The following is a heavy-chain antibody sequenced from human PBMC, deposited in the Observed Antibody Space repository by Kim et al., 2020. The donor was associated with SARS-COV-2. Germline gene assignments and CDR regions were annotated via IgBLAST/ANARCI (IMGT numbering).Heavy chain of an antibody. J-gene: IGHJ4*02. CDR2: ISGSGGST. D-gene: IGHD3-10*01. Sequence: GGSLRLSCAASGFTFSSYAMSWVRQAPGKGLEWVSAISGSGGSTYYADSVKGRFTISRDNSKNTLYLQMNSLRAEDTAVYYCAKGRYYGSGSYYKGGYWGQGTLVTVSS. CDR3: AKGRYYGSGSYYKGGY. V-gene: IGHV3-23*01. CDR1: GFTFSSYA.